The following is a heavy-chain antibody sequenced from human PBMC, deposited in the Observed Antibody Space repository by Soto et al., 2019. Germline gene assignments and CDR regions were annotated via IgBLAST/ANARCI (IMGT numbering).Heavy chain of an antibody. V-gene: IGHV1-18*01. D-gene: IGHD6-19*01. CDR2: ISAYNGNT. Sequence: ASVKVSCKASGYTFTSYGISWVRQAPGQGLEWMGWISAYNGNTNYAQKLQGRVTMTTDTPTSTAYMELRSLRSDDTAVYYCARDSGRPQFYYYYYGMDVWGQGTTVTVSS. CDR1: GYTFTSYG. CDR3: ARDSGRPQFYYYYYGMDV. J-gene: IGHJ6*02.